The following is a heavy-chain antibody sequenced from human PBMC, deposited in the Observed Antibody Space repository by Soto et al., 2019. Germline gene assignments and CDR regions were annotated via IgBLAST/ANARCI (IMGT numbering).Heavy chain of an antibody. CDR2: IDTRSKTI. CDR1: GFTFSTYS. J-gene: IGHJ4*02. V-gene: IGHV3-48*02. CDR3: ARGGVATIFGDS. Sequence: EVQLVESGGGLVQPGGSLRVSCAASGFTFSTYSMNWVRQAPGKGLEWLSYIDTRSKTIYYADSVKGRFIISRDNDKNSLYLQMNSLRDEDTAVYHCARGGVATIFGDSWGQGTLVIVSS. D-gene: IGHD5-12*01.